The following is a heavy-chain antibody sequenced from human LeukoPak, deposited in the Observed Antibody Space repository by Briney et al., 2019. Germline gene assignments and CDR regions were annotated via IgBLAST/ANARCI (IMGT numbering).Heavy chain of an antibody. CDR3: ANLARPLDY. D-gene: IGHD6-6*01. CDR1: GFTFSSYG. Sequence: GGSLRLSCAASGFTFSSYGMHWVRQAPGKGLEWVAVISYDGSHKYYADSVKGRFTISRDNSKNTLYLQMNSLKPEDTAVYYCANLARPLDYWGQGALVTVSS. V-gene: IGHV3-30*18. J-gene: IGHJ4*02. CDR2: ISYDGSHK.